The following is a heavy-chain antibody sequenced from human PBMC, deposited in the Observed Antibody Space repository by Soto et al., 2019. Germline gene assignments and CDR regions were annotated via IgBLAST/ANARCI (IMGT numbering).Heavy chain of an antibody. CDR2: INSDGSST. J-gene: IGHJ3*02. D-gene: IGHD3-16*01. Sequence: EVQLVESGGGLVQPGGSLRLSCAASGFTFSSYWMHWVRQAPGKGLVWVSRINSDGSSTSYADSVKGRFTISRDNAKNTLYLQMNSLSAEDTAVYYRARRLTWGNAFDIWGQGTMVTVSS. CDR3: ARRLTWGNAFDI. CDR1: GFTFSSYW. V-gene: IGHV3-74*01.